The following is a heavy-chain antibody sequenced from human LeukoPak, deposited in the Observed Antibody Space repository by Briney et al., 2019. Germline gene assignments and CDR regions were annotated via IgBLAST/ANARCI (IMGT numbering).Heavy chain of an antibody. CDR1: GFTFSSYV. CDR3: ARIDCTSPPCYGLEV. D-gene: IGHD2-8*01. CDR2: ISRSGVGT. V-gene: IGHV3-23*01. Sequence: PGGSLRLSCAASGFTFSSYVMNWVRQAPGKGLEWVSTISRSGVGTYYADSVKGRFTISRDISKNTLYLQMNSLRVEDTAIYYCARIDCTSPPCYGLEVWGQGTTVTVSS. J-gene: IGHJ6*02.